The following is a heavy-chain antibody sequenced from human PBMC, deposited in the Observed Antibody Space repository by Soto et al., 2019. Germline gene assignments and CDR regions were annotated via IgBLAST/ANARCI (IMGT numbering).Heavy chain of an antibody. CDR3: ARDVDYGDYSWSGRYFDY. CDR2: IYYSGST. Sequence: SETLSLTCTVSGGSISSYYWSLIRQPPGRGLEWIGYIYYSGSTNYNPSLKSRVTISVDTSKNQFSLKLSSVTAADTAVYYCARDVDYGDYSWSGRYFDYWGQGTLVTVSS. D-gene: IGHD4-17*01. V-gene: IGHV4-59*01. CDR1: GGSISSYY. J-gene: IGHJ4*02.